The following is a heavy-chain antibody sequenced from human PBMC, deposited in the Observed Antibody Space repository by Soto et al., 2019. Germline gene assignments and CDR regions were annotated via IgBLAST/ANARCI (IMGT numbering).Heavy chain of an antibody. CDR1: CGSIISSNW. D-gene: IGHD3-22*01. V-gene: IGHV4-4*02. Sequence: PSETLSLTCAFSCGSIISSNWWSWVRQPPGKGLEWIGEIYHSGSTNYNPSLKSRVTISVDKSKNQFSLKLSSVTAADTAVYYCARGRYYYDSSGYMFDYWGQGTLVTVSS. CDR2: IYHSGST. J-gene: IGHJ4*02. CDR3: ARGRYYYDSSGYMFDY.